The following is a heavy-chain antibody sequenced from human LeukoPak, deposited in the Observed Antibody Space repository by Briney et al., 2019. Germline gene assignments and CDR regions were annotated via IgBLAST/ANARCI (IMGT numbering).Heavy chain of an antibody. V-gene: IGHV4-30-2*01. CDR2: IYHSGST. Sequence: SETLSLTCAVSGGSISSGGYSWSWIRQPPGKGLEWIGYIYHSGSTNYNPSLKSRVTISVDTSKNQFSLKLSSVTAADTAVYYCARTDYDFWSGSVYYYYYYMDVWGKGTTVTVSS. CDR3: ARTDYDFWSGSVYYYYYYMDV. D-gene: IGHD3-3*01. J-gene: IGHJ6*03. CDR1: GGSISSGGYS.